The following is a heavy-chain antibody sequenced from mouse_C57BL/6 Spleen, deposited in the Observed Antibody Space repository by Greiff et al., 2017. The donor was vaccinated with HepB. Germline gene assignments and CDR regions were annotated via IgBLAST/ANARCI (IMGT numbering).Heavy chain of an antibody. J-gene: IGHJ3*01. Sequence: QQSCKASGYTFTSYWMHWVKQRPGQGLEWIGEIDPSDSYTNYNQKFKGKSTFTVDKSSSTAYMQLSSLTSEDSAVYYCARGDDYPAWFAYWGQGTLVTVSA. D-gene: IGHD2-4*01. V-gene: IGHV1-69*01. CDR2: IDPSDSYT. CDR3: ARGDDYPAWFAY. CDR1: GYTFTSYW.